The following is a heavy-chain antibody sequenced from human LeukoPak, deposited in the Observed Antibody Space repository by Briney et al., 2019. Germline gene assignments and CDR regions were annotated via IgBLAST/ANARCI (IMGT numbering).Heavy chain of an antibody. CDR3: ASIWSGSLDY. D-gene: IGHD3-3*01. Sequence: GGSLRLSCAASGFTFSSYAMSWVRQAPGKGLEWVSYITTSSQVYYADSVKGRFSISRDNAKNSLYLQMDSLRAEDTAVYYCASIWSGSLDYWGQGTLVTVSS. J-gene: IGHJ4*02. CDR1: GFTFSSYA. V-gene: IGHV3-21*01. CDR2: ITTSSQV.